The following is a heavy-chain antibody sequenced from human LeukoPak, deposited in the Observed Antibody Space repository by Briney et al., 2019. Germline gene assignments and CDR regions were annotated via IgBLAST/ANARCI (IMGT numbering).Heavy chain of an antibody. D-gene: IGHD6-19*01. V-gene: IGHV3-66*01. J-gene: IGHJ4*02. CDR3: VRDLAGAFDF. Sequence: GGSLRLSCAASGFKVNNIHMSWVRQAPGRGLEWVSVFYGGSGIYYADSVQGRFTISRDNSKNTVYLQMNNLRGDDSALYYCVRDLAGAFDFWGQGTPVKVSS. CDR1: GFKVNNIH. CDR2: FYGGSGI.